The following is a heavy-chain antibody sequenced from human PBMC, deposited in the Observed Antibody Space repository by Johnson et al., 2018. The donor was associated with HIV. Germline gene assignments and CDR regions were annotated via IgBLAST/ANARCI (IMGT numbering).Heavy chain of an antibody. V-gene: IGHV3-13*01. J-gene: IGHJ3*02. CDR2: IGTAGDT. CDR1: GFTFSSYA. Sequence: VQLVESGGGVVQPGRSLRLSCAASGFTFSSYAMHWVRQATGKGLEWVSAIGTAGDTYYPGSVKGRFTISRDNSKNTLYLQMNSLRAEDTAVYYCAKERAYIRTFDIWGQGIMVTISS. CDR3: AKERAYIRTFDI. D-gene: IGHD5-18*01.